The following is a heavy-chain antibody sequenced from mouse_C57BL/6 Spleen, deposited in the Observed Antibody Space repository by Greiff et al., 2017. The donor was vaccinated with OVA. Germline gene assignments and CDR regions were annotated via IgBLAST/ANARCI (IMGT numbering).Heavy chain of an antibody. D-gene: IGHD1-1*01. CDR1: GFTFSDYG. J-gene: IGHJ4*01. CDR2: ISSGSSTI. Sequence: EVKLVESGGGLVKPGGSLKLSCAASGFTFSDYGMHWVRQAPEKGLEWVAYISSGSSTIYYADTVKGRFTISRDNAKNTLFLQMTSLRSEDTAMYYCARDYGGYYYAMDYWGQGTSVTVSS. CDR3: ARDYGGYYYAMDY. V-gene: IGHV5-17*01.